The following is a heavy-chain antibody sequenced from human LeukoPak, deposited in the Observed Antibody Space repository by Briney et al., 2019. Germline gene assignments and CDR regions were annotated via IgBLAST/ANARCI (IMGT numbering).Heavy chain of an antibody. CDR1: GGSISSYY. CDR2: IYYSGST. Sequence: SETLSLTCTVSGGSISSYYWSWIRQPPGKGLEWIGYIYYSGSTNYNPSLKSRVTISVDTSKNQFSLKLSSVTAAGTAVYYCARGGTMVAYYDFWSGTRGFDYWGQGTLVTVSS. V-gene: IGHV4-59*01. D-gene: IGHD3-3*01. CDR3: ARGGTMVAYYDFWSGTRGFDY. J-gene: IGHJ4*02.